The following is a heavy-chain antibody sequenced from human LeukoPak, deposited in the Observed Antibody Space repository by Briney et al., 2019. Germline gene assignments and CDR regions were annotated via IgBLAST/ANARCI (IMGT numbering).Heavy chain of an antibody. Sequence: GESLKISCKGSGYSSTDSWIGWVRQLPGKGLEWMAIIYLGDSETRYSPSFQDQVTISADKSTNTAYLQWRSLKASDTGIYYCARHPSYTRGWPLDYWGRGTLVIVSS. CDR3: ARHPSYTRGWPLDY. D-gene: IGHD6-19*01. CDR1: GYSSTDSW. CDR2: IYLGDSET. J-gene: IGHJ4*02. V-gene: IGHV5-51*01.